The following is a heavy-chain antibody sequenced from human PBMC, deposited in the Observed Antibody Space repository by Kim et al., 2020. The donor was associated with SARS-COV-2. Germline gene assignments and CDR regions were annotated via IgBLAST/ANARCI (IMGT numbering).Heavy chain of an antibody. V-gene: IGHV4-59*13. D-gene: IGHD3-10*01. Sequence: SETLSLTCTVSGGSISSYYWSWIRQPPGKGLEWIGYIYYSGSTNYNPSLKSRVTISVDTSKNQFSLKLSSVTAADTAVYYCAREREYYYGSGATGGVAPDYWGQGTLVTVSS. J-gene: IGHJ4*02. CDR3: AREREYYYGSGATGGVAPDY. CDR2: IYYSGST. CDR1: GGSISSYY.